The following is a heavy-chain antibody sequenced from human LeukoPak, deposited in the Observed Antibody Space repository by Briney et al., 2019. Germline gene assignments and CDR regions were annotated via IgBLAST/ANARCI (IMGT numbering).Heavy chain of an antibody. J-gene: IGHJ6*02. D-gene: IGHD3-10*01. CDR2: MNPNSGNT. CDR3: ARGRHYYGSGQNYYYYGMDV. V-gene: IGHV1-8*01. CDR1: GYTFTSYD. Sequence: ASVKVSCKASGYTFTSYDINWVRQATGQGLEWMGWMNPNSGNTGYAQKFQGRVTMTRNTPISTAYMELSSLRSEDTAVYYCARGRHYYGSGQNYYYYGMDVWGQGTTVTVSS.